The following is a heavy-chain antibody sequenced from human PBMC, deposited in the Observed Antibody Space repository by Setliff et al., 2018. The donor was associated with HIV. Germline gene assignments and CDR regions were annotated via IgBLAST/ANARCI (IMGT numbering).Heavy chain of an antibody. CDR2: IYYSGDT. CDR3: ARGRQDSYYDSTSYYWGDAFDI. Sequence: SETLSLTCRVSGGLMSGYFWSWIRQSPEKGLEWIGYIYYSGDTNYNPSLRSRVTISVDTSQNRFSLRLTSVTAADTGVYFCARGRQDSYYDSTSYYWGDAFDIWGQGTRVTVSS. J-gene: IGHJ3*02. V-gene: IGHV4-59*13. CDR1: GGLMSGYF. D-gene: IGHD3-22*01.